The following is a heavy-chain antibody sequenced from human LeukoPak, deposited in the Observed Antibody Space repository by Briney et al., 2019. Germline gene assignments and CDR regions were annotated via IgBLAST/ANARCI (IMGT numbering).Heavy chain of an antibody. J-gene: IGHJ5*02. V-gene: IGHV1-18*01. Sequence: ASVKVSCKASGYTFTSYGISWVRQAPGQGLEWMGWISAYNGNTNYAQKLQGRVTMTTDTSTSTAYMELRSLRSDDTAVYYCAREPRFIVAAGSRENWFDPWGQGTLVTVSS. CDR1: GYTFTSYG. CDR2: ISAYNGNT. D-gene: IGHD6-13*01. CDR3: AREPRFIVAAGSRENWFDP.